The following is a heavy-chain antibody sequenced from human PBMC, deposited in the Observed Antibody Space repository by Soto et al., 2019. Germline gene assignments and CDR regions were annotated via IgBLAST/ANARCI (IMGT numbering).Heavy chain of an antibody. V-gene: IGHV3-23*01. CDR3: AKPPAKYIGAAGPYYFDS. D-gene: IGHD6-13*01. CDR2: ISGTGGST. Sequence: GGSLRLSCAASGFTFSSYAMSWVRQAPGKGLEWVSAISGTGGSTYYADAVKGRFTISRDNSKNTFYLQMNSLRAEDTAVYYCAKPPAKYIGAAGPYYFDSVGQGAWVTVSS. CDR1: GFTFSSYA. J-gene: IGHJ4*02.